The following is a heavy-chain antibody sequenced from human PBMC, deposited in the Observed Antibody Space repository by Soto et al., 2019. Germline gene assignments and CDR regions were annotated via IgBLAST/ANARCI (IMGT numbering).Heavy chain of an antibody. Sequence: SETLSLTCSVSGDSISNLDYFWAWIRQPPGQALEYIGYIYKSATTYYNPSFESRVAISVDTSKSQFSLNVTSVTAADTAVYFCARGRYCLTGRCFPNWFDSWGQGALVTV. CDR2: IYKSATT. J-gene: IGHJ5*01. CDR3: ARGRYCLTGRCFPNWFDS. D-gene: IGHD7-27*01. V-gene: IGHV4-30-4*01. CDR1: GDSISNLDYF.